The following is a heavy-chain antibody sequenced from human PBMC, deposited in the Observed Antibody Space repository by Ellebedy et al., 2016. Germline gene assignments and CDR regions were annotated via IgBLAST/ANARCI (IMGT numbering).Heavy chain of an antibody. J-gene: IGHJ4*02. CDR1: GFTFSDYY. CDR3: ARIARGAGDVN. D-gene: IGHD6-13*01. CDR2: ISSSGSRI. V-gene: IGHV3-11*04. Sequence: GESLKISXAASGFTFSDYYMNWIRQAPGKGLEWVSYISSSGSRIYYADSVKGRFTISRDNAKNSLYLQMNSLRVEDTALYYCARIARGAGDVNWGQGTLVTVSS.